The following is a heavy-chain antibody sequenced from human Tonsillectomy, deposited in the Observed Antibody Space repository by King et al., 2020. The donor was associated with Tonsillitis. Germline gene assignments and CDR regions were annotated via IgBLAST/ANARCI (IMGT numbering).Heavy chain of an antibody. D-gene: IGHD3-3*02. Sequence: QLVQSGGGLVQPGGSLRLSCAASGFTFSSYWMSWVRQAPGKGLEWVANIKQDGSEKYYVDSVKGRFTISRDNAKNSLYLQMNSLRAEDTAVYYCASHLNTAHWVLANFDYWGQGTLVTVSS. CDR3: ASHLNTAHWVLANFDY. J-gene: IGHJ4*02. V-gene: IGHV3-7*03. CDR1: GFTFSSYW. CDR2: IKQDGSEK.